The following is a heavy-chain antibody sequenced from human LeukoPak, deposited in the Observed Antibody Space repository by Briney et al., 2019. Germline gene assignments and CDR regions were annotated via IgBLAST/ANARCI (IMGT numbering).Heavy chain of an antibody. J-gene: IGHJ4*02. CDR1: GFTFSSYA. D-gene: IGHD3-22*01. CDR3: AKDHGAYYYDSSGYYYVSYLFDY. V-gene: IGHV3-23*01. CDR2: ISGSGGST. Sequence: GGSLRLSCAASGFTFSSYAMSWVRQAPGKGLEWVSAISGSGGSTYYADSVNGRFTISRDNSKNTLYLQMNSLRAEDTAVYYCAKDHGAYYYDSSGYYYVSYLFDYWGQGTLVTVSS.